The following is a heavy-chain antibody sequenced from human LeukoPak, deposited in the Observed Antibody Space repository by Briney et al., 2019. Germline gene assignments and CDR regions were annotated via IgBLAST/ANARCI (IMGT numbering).Heavy chain of an antibody. CDR3: ATWRTAKTGFDY. D-gene: IGHD1-1*01. V-gene: IGHV4-39*01. J-gene: IGHJ4*02. Sequence: SESLSLTCTVSGGSISNNNYYWAWIRQPPGNGLECIGSIYYSGSPSSNPSLKSRVTISVDTSKNPFSLRLSSVTAADTAVYYCATWRTAKTGFDYWGQGTLVTVPS. CDR2: IYYSGSP. CDR1: GGSISNNNYY.